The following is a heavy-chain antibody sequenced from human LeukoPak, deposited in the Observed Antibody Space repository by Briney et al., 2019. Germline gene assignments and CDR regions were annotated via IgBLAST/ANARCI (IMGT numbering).Heavy chain of an antibody. V-gene: IGHV3-48*03. J-gene: IGHJ4*02. CDR3: ARDSGGSSGWNRFDY. D-gene: IGHD6-19*01. CDR1: GFTFSSYE. CDR2: ISSSGSTI. Sequence: GGSLRLSCAASGFTFSSYEMNWVRQAPGKGLEWVSYISSSGSTIYYAGSVKGRFTISRDNAKNSLYLQMNSLKAEDTAVYYCARDSGGSSGWNRFDYWGQGTLVTVSS.